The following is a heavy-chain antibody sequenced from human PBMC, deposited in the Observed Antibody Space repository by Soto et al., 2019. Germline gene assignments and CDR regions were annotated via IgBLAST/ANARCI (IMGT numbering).Heavy chain of an antibody. J-gene: IGHJ6*02. Sequence: PGGSLRLSCAATGFTFSSYAMSWVRQAPGKGLEWVSAISGSGGSTYYADSVKGRFTISRDNSKNTLYLQMNSLRAEDTAVYYCAKIGKGYDFWSGYLGPKMYGMDVWAKGPRSPSP. CDR2: ISGSGGST. CDR1: GFTFSSYA. D-gene: IGHD3-3*01. V-gene: IGHV3-23*01. CDR3: AKIGKGYDFWSGYLGPKMYGMDV.